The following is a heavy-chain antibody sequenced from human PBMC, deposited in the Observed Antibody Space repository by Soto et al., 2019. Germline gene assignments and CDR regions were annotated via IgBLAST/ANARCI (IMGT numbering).Heavy chain of an antibody. J-gene: IGHJ4*02. CDR2: ISGSGDST. V-gene: IGHV3-23*01. CDR1: EFTFSNYA. Sequence: EVQLLESGGGLVQPGGSPRLSCAASEFTFSNYAMNWVRQAPGKGLEWVSVISGSGDSTYYADSVKGRFTISRDNSKNTLYLQMNSLRAEDTAVYYCAKRGSGTFFDYWGQGTLVTVSS. D-gene: IGHD3-10*01. CDR3: AKRGSGTFFDY.